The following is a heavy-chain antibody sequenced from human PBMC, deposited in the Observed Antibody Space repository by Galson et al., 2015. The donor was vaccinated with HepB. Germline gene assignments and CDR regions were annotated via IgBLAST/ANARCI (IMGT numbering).Heavy chain of an antibody. CDR1: GYTFTSYG. CDR2: ISAYNGNT. J-gene: IGHJ4*02. D-gene: IGHD3-10*01. CDR3: ARDLGFRELYSWDY. Sequence: SEKVSCKASGYTFTSYGISWVRQAPGQGLEWMGWISAYNGNTNYAQKLQGRVTMTTDTSTSTAYMELRSLRSDDTAVYYCARDLGFRELYSWDYWGQGTLVTVSS. V-gene: IGHV1-18*01.